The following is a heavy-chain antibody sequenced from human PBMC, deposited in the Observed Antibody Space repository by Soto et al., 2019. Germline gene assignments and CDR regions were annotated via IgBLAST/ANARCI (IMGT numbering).Heavy chain of an antibody. D-gene: IGHD6-19*01. CDR3: ARDPGSSGWYPDWFDP. CDR1: GFTFSSYA. Sequence: GGSLRLSCAASGFTFSSYAMHWVRQAPGKGLEWVAVISYDGSNKYYADSVKGRFTISRDNSKNTLYLQMNSLRAEDTAVYYCARDPGSSGWYPDWFDPWGQGTLVTVSS. CDR2: ISYDGSNK. J-gene: IGHJ5*02. V-gene: IGHV3-30-3*01.